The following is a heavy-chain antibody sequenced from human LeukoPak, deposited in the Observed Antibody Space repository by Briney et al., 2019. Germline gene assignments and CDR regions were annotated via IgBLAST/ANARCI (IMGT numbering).Heavy chain of an antibody. CDR1: GFTFSSYG. V-gene: IGHV3-64*04. J-gene: IGHJ4*02. CDR3: ASLPWLVRWIYY. Sequence: GGSLRLSCSASGFTFSSYGMHWVRQAPGKGLDYVSAISSNGGSTYYADSVKGRFTISRDNARNSLYLQMNNLRAEDTAVYYCASLPWLVRWIYYWGQGTLVTVSS. D-gene: IGHD6-19*01. CDR2: ISSNGGST.